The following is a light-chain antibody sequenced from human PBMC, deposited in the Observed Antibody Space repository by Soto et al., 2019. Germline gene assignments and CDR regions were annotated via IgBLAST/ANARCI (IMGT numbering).Light chain of an antibody. V-gene: IGLV2-11*01. CDR1: NSDVGTYNY. Sequence: QSVLTQPRSVSGSPGQSVTISCTGTNSDVGTYNYVSWYQQHPGKAPKLMIYDVSKRPSGVPDRFSGSKSGNTASLTISGLQAEDEAAYYCCSHEGRYIYVFGTGTKVTVL. CDR2: DVS. J-gene: IGLJ1*01. CDR3: CSHEGRYIYV.